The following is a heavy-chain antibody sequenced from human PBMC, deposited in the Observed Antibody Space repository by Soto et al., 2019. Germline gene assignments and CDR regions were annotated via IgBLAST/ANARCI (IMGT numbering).Heavy chain of an antibody. J-gene: IGHJ4*02. CDR1: GFTFSSYS. V-gene: IGHV3-21*01. D-gene: IGHD3-16*02. CDR3: ARAHIMITFGGVISNDY. CDR2: ISSSSYI. Sequence: PGGSLRLSCAASGFTFSSYSMNWVRQAPGKGLEWVSSISSSSYIYYADSVKGRFTISRDNAKNSLYLQMNSLRAEDTAVYYCARAHIMITFGGVISNDYWGQGTLVTVSS.